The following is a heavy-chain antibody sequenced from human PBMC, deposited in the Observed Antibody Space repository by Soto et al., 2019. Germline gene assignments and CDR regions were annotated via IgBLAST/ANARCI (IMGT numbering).Heavy chain of an antibody. Sequence: QVQLVQSGAEVKKPGASVKVSCKASGYTFTSYGISWVRQAPGQGLEWMGWIRADNGNANYAQKLQGRVTMNTDTSTSIGSMEVRSLRAYDTVAYYCAREGSRDCDSDYWGQGTLVTVSS. CDR1: GYTFTSYG. V-gene: IGHV1-18*01. J-gene: IGHJ4*02. CDR2: IRADNGNA. CDR3: AREGSRDCDSDY. D-gene: IGHD3-10*01.